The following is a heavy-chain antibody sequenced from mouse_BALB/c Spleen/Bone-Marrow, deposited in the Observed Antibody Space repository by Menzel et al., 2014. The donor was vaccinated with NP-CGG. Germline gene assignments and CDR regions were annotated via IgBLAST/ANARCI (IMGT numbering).Heavy chain of an antibody. CDR1: GFNIKDTY. CDR2: IDPANGNT. Sequence: EVQLVESGAELVKPGASVKLSCTASGFNIKDTYMHWVMQRPEQGLEWIGRIDPANGNTKYDPKFQGKATITADTSSNTAYLQLSSLTSEDTAVYYCARYRYYGSSYAMDYRGQGTSVTVSS. D-gene: IGHD1-1*01. V-gene: IGHV14-3*02. CDR3: ARYRYYGSSYAMDY. J-gene: IGHJ4*01.